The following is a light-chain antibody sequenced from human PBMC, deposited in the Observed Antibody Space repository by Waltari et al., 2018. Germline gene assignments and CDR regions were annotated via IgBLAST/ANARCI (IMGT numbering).Light chain of an antibody. J-gene: IGKJ4*01. V-gene: IGKV1-5*03. Sequence: DIQMTQSPSTLSASVGDRVIFSCRDSQSISKWLAWYQQKPGKAPKLLIYKASTLESGVPSRFSGSGSGTEFTLTIGSLQPEDFATDYCQQYNSYSLLSFGGGTKVEIK. CDR2: KAS. CDR3: QQYNSYSLLS. CDR1: QSISKW.